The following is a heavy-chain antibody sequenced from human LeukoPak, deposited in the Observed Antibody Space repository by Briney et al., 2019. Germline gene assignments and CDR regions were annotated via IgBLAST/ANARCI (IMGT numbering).Heavy chain of an antibody. J-gene: IGHJ4*02. Sequence: SETLSLTCAVSGGSITSSNWWTWVRQPPGKGLEWIGEIYHSGSTNYNPSLKSRVTMSVDKSKNLFSLKLSSVTAADTAMYYCARVYCSTSSCNYFDYWGQGTLVTVSS. CDR3: ARVYCSTSSCNYFDY. V-gene: IGHV4-4*02. D-gene: IGHD2-2*01. CDR1: GGSITSSNW. CDR2: IYHSGST.